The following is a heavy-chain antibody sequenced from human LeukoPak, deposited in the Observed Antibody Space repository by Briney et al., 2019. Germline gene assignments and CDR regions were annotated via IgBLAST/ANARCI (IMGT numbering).Heavy chain of an antibody. CDR1: GFIFRDYY. CDR3: ASSHPTVTTGFHAFDI. Sequence: GGSLRLSCAASGFIFRDYYMSWIRQAPGKGLEWVSYISSSGTTIFYADSVKGRFTISRDNAKNSLHLQMNSLKAEDTAVYYCASSHPTVTTGFHAFDIWGQGTMVTVSS. CDR2: ISSSGTTI. J-gene: IGHJ3*02. V-gene: IGHV3-11*01. D-gene: IGHD4-4*01.